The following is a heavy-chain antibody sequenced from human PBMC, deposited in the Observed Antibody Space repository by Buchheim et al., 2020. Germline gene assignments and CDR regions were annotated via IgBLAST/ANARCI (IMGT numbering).Heavy chain of an antibody. D-gene: IGHD3-10*01. J-gene: IGHJ6*02. CDR1: GFTFSASG. V-gene: IGHV3-30*18. CDR3: AKANYRYMDYFYGMDV. CDR2: ISYDGREK. Sequence: QVHLVESGGGVVQPGGSLRLSCAASGFTFSASGLYWVRQAPGKGLEWVAVISYDGREKYYADSVKGRFTVSRDDSKNTVVLQMNSLRGEDTAVYYCAKANYRYMDYFYGMDVWGQGTT.